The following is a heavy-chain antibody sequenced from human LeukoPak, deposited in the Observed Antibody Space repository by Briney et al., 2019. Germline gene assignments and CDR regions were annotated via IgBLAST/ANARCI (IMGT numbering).Heavy chain of an antibody. CDR1: DTFTSHG. Sequence: SVKVSCKASDTFTSHGISWVRQAPGQGLEWMGGIIPIFGTANYAQKFQGRVTITADESTSTAYMELSSLRSEDTAVYYCATRTPGRELRWGQGTLVTVSS. V-gene: IGHV1-69*13. CDR3: ATRTPGRELR. D-gene: IGHD1-26*01. CDR2: IIPIFGTA. J-gene: IGHJ4*02.